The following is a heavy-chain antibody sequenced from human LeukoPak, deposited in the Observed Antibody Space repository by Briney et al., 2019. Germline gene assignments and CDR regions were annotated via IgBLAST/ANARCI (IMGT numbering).Heavy chain of an antibody. D-gene: IGHD2-15*01. CDR3: ARDYCSGGSCYSVVTNWFDP. V-gene: IGHV4-38-2*02. CDR1: GYSISSGYY. CDR2: IYHSGST. J-gene: IGHJ5*02. Sequence: SETLSLTCTVSGYSISSGYYWGWIRQPPGKGLEWIGSIYHSGSTYYNPSLKSRVTISVDTSKNQFSLKLSSVTAADTAVYYCARDYCSGGSCYSVVTNWFDPWGQGTLVTVSS.